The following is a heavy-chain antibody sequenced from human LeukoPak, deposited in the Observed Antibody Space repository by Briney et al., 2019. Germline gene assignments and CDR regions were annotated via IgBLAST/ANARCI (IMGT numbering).Heavy chain of an antibody. J-gene: IGHJ3*02. D-gene: IGHD1-26*01. CDR2: IKQDGSEK. Sequence: GGSLRLSCAASGFTFSSYWMSWVRQAPGKGLEWVANIKQDGSEKYYVDSVKGRFTIARDNAKNSLYLQMNSLRAEDTAVYYCARASKPGLRTVGAKSDAFDIWGQGTMVTVSS. V-gene: IGHV3-7*01. CDR1: GFTFSSYW. CDR3: ARASKPGLRTVGAKSDAFDI.